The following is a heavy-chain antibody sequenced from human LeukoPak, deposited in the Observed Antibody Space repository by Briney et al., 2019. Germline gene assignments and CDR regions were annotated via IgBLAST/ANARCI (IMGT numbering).Heavy chain of an antibody. CDR2: ISGRGGIT. CDR3: AKALRETHRPVYSYYYMDV. J-gene: IGHJ6*03. CDR1: EFTLNNYA. V-gene: IGHV3-23*01. Sequence: PGGSLRLSCAASEFTLNNYAVSWVRQAPGQGLEWGSTISGRGGITYYADSVKGRFTISRDNSNNTVFLQMNSLRVDDTAVYYCAKALRETHRPVYSYYYMDVWGKGTTVTVSS.